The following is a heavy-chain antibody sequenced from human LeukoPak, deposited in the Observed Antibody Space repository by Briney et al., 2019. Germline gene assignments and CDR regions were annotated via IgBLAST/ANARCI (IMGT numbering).Heavy chain of an antibody. D-gene: IGHD4-17*01. CDR3: AIGLYGGPFDY. Sequence: GGSLRLSCAASVFTFSNYAMTWVRQAPGKGLEWVSAISGSGPNTYYADSVKGRFTISRDNSKNTLYLQMNSLRADDTAVYYCAIGLYGGPFDYWGQGTLVTVSS. CDR1: VFTFSNYA. J-gene: IGHJ4*02. CDR2: ISGSGPNT. V-gene: IGHV3-23*01.